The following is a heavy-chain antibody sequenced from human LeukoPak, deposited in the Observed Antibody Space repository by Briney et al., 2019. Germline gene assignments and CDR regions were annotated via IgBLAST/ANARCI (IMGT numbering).Heavy chain of an antibody. CDR1: GYTFTSYD. D-gene: IGHD3-10*01. CDR2: MNPNSGNT. CDR3: ARAPFVTMVRGDERLSLLDY. Sequence: ASVKVSCKASGYTFTSYDTNWVRQATGQGLEWMGWMNPNSGNTNYAQKLQGRVTMTTDTSTSTAYMELRSLRSDDTAVYYCARAPFVTMVRGDERLSLLDYWGQGTLVTVSS. J-gene: IGHJ4*02. V-gene: IGHV1-18*01.